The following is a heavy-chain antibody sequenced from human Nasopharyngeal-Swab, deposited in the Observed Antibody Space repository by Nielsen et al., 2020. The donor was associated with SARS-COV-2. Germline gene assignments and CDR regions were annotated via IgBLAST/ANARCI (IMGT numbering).Heavy chain of an antibody. CDR1: GGTFSSYA. CDR3: AREGYYGSGSYAPFDY. J-gene: IGHJ4*02. CDR2: IIPIFGTA. Sequence: AVKVSCKASGGTFSSYAISWVRQAPGQGLEWMGGIIPIFGTANYAQKFQGRVTITADESTSTAYMELSSLRSEDTAVYYCAREGYYGSGSYAPFDYWGQGTLVTVSS. V-gene: IGHV1-69*13. D-gene: IGHD3-10*01.